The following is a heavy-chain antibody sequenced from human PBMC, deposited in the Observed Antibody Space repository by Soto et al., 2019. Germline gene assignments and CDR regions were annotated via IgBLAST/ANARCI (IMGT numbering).Heavy chain of an antibody. Sequence: SETLSLTCTVSGGSISSGGYYWSWIRQHPEKGLEWIGYIYYSGSTYYNPSLKSRVTISVGTSKNQFSLKLSSVTAADTAVYYCARQDTYYDSLTGPYYYYGMDVWGQGNPGPRLL. CDR1: GGSISSGGYY. V-gene: IGHV4-31*03. CDR2: IYYSGST. J-gene: IGHJ6*02. D-gene: IGHD3-9*01. CDR3: ARQDTYYDSLTGPYYYYGMDV.